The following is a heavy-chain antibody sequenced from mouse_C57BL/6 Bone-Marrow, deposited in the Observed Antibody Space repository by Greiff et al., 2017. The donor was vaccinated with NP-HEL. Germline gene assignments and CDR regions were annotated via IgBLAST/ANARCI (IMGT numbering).Heavy chain of an antibody. CDR2: IYPGDGDT. V-gene: IGHV1-82*01. D-gene: IGHD1-1*01. J-gene: IGHJ2*01. Sequence: VQLQQSGPELVKPGASVKISCKASGYAFSSSWMNWVKQRPGKGLEWIGRIYPGDGDTNYNGKFKGKATLTADKSSSTAYMQLSSLTSEDSAVYFCASRGVITTVVATDDWGKGTTLTVSS. CDR3: ASRGVITTVVATDD. CDR1: GYAFSSSW.